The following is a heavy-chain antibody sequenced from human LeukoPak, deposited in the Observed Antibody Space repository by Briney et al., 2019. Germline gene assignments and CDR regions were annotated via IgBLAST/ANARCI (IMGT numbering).Heavy chain of an antibody. CDR3: ARDSYRGGYSGYDSWPFDY. Sequence: SQTLSLTCAISGDSVSSNIAAWNWIRQSPSRGLEWLGRTYYRSKWYNDYAVSVKSRITINPDTSKNQFSLQLNSVTPEDTAVYYCARDSYRGGYSGYDSWPFDYWGQGTLVTVSS. J-gene: IGHJ4*02. CDR2: TYYRSKWYN. CDR1: GDSVSSNIAA. V-gene: IGHV6-1*01. D-gene: IGHD5-12*01.